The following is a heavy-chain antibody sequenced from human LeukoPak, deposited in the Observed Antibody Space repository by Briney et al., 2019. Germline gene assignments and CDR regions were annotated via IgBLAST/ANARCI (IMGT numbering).Heavy chain of an antibody. D-gene: IGHD6-19*01. CDR3: VKNGIYSSGWYGGYFDY. J-gene: IGHJ4*02. CDR1: GFTFGGYA. V-gene: IGHV3-64D*09. Sequence: PGGSLRLSCSASGFTFGGYAMHWVRQAPGQGLGFVSAISSNGGSTYYADSVKGRFTITRDNSKNTLYLQVSSLRADDTAVYYCVKNGIYSSGWYGGYFDYWGQGTLVTVSS. CDR2: ISSNGGST.